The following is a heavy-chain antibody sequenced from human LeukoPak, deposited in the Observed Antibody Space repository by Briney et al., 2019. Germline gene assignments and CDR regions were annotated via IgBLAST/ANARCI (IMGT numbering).Heavy chain of an antibody. CDR3: ARLPHSGKYDLDS. V-gene: IGHV1-2*02. D-gene: IGHD1-26*01. CDR2: IAPNSGGT. Sequence: ASVKVSCKASGYSFTDYYIHLVRQAPGQGLEWMGWIAPNSGGTNYAQKFQGRVAMTRDTSISTAYMELSRLRSDDTAVYYCARLPHSGKYDLDSWGQGTLVTVSS. J-gene: IGHJ4*02. CDR1: GYSFTDYY.